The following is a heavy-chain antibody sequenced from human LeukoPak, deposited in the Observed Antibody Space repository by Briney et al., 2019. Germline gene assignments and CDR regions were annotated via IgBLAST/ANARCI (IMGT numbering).Heavy chain of an antibody. CDR3: AKAISNWQIDF. J-gene: IGHJ4*02. CDR2: IRYDGNNK. V-gene: IGHV3-30*02. Sequence: GSLRLSCAASGFTFSSYGMHWVRQAPGKGLEWVTFIRYDGNNKYYADSVKGRFTISRDNSKNTLSLQMNSLRAEDTAVYYCAKAISNWQIDFWGQGTLVTVSS. CDR1: GFTFSSYG. D-gene: IGHD6-13*01.